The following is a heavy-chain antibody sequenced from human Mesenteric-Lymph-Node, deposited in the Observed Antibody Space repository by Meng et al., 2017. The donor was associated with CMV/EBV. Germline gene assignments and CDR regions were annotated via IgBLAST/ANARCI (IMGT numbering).Heavy chain of an antibody. CDR3: AKDRGITIFGVVSGMDV. Sequence: GGSLRLSCAASGFTFSNYAMSWVRQAPGKGLEWVSVIYSGGISTYYADSVKGRFTISRDNSKNTLYLQMNSLRAEDTAVYYCAKDRGITIFGVVSGMDVWGQGTTVTVSS. V-gene: IGHV3-23*03. J-gene: IGHJ6*02. D-gene: IGHD3-3*01. CDR2: IYSGGIST. CDR1: GFTFSNYA.